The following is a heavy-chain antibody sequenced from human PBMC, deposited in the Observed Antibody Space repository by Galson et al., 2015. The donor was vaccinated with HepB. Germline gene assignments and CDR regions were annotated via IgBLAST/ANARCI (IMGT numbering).Heavy chain of an antibody. V-gene: IGHV2-70*11. CDR1: GFSLSTSRMC. J-gene: IGHJ4*02. CDR2: IDWDDDK. Sequence: PALVKPTQTLTLTCTFSGFSLSTSRMCVSWIRQPPGKALEWLARIDWDDDKYYSSSLKTRLTISKDTPKNPVVLTMTNMDPVDTATYYCARTPLVGATHFDYWGQGTLVTVSS. CDR3: ARTPLVGATHFDY. D-gene: IGHD1-26*01.